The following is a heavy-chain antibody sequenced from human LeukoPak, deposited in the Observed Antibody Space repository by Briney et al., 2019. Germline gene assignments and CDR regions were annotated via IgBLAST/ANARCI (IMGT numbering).Heavy chain of an antibody. CDR2: IKQDGSEK. J-gene: IGHJ6*03. V-gene: IGHV3-7*01. Sequence: GGSLRLSCAASGFTFSSYWMSWVRQAPGKGLEWVANIKQDGSEKYYVDSVKGRFTISRDNAKNSLYLQMNSLRAEDTAVYYCARGAIREAYYYYYYMDVWGKGTTVTVSS. CDR1: GFTFSSYW. CDR3: ARGAIREAYYYYYYMDV.